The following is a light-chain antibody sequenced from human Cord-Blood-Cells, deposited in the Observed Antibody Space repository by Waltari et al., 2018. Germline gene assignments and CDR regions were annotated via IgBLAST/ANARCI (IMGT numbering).Light chain of an antibody. Sequence: QSALTQPPSASGSPGQSVTISCTGTSSDVGGYNYVSWYQQHPGKAPKLMIYEVSKRASGGPGRLSGSKAGNTASLNVSGLPAEGEADYYCSSYAGSNNLVFGGGTKLTVL. CDR2: EVS. J-gene: IGLJ2*01. CDR3: SSYAGSNNLV. CDR1: SSDVGGYNY. V-gene: IGLV2-8*01.